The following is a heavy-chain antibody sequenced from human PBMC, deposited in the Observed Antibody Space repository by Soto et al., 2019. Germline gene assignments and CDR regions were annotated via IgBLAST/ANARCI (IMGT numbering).Heavy chain of an antibody. D-gene: IGHD6-6*01. CDR2: ISAYNGNT. V-gene: IGHV1-18*04. Sequence: QVQLVPSGAEVKKPGASVKVSCKASGYTFTSYGISWVRQAPGQGLEWMGWISAYNGNTNYAQKLQGRVTMTTDTSTRTAHIELRSLRSDDTAVYYCARWGKGAHPIDYWGQGTLVTVSS. J-gene: IGHJ4*02. CDR1: GYTFTSYG. CDR3: ARWGKGAHPIDY.